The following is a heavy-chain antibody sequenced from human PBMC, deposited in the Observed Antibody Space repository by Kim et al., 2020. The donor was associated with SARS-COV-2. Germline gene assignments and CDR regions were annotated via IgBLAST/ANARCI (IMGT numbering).Heavy chain of an antibody. Sequence: GGSLRLSCAASGFTVSSNYMSWVRQAPGKGLEWVSVIYSGGSTYYADSVKGRFTISRDNSKNTLYLQMNSLRAEDTAVYYCARGPGSGYYYSDYWGQGTLVTVSS. D-gene: IGHD3-22*01. CDR1: GFTVSSNY. V-gene: IGHV3-53*01. J-gene: IGHJ4*02. CDR3: ARGPGSGYYYSDY. CDR2: IYSGGST.